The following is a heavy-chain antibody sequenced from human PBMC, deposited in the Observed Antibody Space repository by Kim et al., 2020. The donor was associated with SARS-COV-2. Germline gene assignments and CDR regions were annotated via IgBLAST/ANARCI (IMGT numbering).Heavy chain of an antibody. CDR3: ARDPWSRPRGLTYSYYGM. J-gene: IGHJ6*01. Sequence: FTISGSALHSSSEAPGKGLWWVAVISYDGSNKNYADSVKCRFTTSRDNSKSALYLQMNSLRAEDTALYYCARDPWSRPRGLTYSYYGM. CDR2: ISYDGSNK. V-gene: IGHV3-30-3*01. CDR1: FTISGSA. D-gene: IGHD3-10*01.